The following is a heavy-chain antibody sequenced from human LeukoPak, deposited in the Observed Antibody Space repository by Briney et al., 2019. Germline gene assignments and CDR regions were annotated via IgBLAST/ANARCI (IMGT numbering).Heavy chain of an antibody. CDR3: ASNNYVGGYVSPVGY. V-gene: IGHV4-39*01. CDR1: GGSIRSSSYY. D-gene: IGHD5-12*01. Sequence: SETLSLTCTVSGGSIRSSSYYWGWIRQPPGKGLEWIGSTYYSGSTYYNPSLKSRVTISVDTSKNQFSLKVSSVTAADTAVYYCASNNYVGGYVSPVGYWGQGTLVTVSS. CDR2: TYYSGST. J-gene: IGHJ4*02.